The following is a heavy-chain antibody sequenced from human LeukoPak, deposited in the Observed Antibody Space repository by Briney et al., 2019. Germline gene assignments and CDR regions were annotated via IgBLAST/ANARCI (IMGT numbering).Heavy chain of an antibody. CDR2: INHSGST. D-gene: IGHD3-22*01. J-gene: IGHJ4*02. V-gene: IGHV4-34*01. Sequence: SETLFLTCAVYGGSFSGYYWSWIRQPPGKGLEWIGEINHSGSTNYNPSLKSRVTISADTSKNQFSLKLSSVTAADTAVYYCARGIPNSSGYYYSTRVYFFDYWGQGTLVTVSS. CDR3: ARGIPNSSGYYYSTRVYFFDY. CDR1: GGSFSGYY.